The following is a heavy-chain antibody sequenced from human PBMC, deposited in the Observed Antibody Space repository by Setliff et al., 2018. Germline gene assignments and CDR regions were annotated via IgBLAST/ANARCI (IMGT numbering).Heavy chain of an antibody. J-gene: IGHJ4*02. V-gene: IGHV1-18*01. Sequence: ASVKVSCKTSGYMFTTYGISWVRQDPGQGLEWMGWIRVYDGYTDYAQKFQGRVTMTRDTSTSTVYMELSSLRTEDTAVYYCARGYYDSYARYYVVGDYWGQGTPVTVSS. CDR2: IRVYDGYT. CDR3: ARGYYDSYARYYVVGDY. CDR1: GYMFTTYG. D-gene: IGHD3-22*01.